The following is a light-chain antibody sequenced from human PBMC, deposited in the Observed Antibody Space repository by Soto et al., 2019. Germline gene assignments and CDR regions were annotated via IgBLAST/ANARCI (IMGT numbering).Light chain of an antibody. V-gene: IGKV3-11*01. J-gene: IGKJ3*01. CDR1: QNIRNH. Sequence: EIVLTQSPATLSLSPGERATLSCRASQNIRNHLAWYQHKSGESPRLLISDASIRATGVPVRFSGSGSGTDFTLTISSLEPEDFAVYYCQQRDTCPPFTFGPGTKVDIK. CDR2: DAS. CDR3: QQRDTCPPFT.